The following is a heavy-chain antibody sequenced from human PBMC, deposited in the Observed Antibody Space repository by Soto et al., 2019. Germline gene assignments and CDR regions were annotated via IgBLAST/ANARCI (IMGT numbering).Heavy chain of an antibody. CDR1: GFTGSSNY. D-gene: IGHD2-15*01. V-gene: IGHV3-66*01. J-gene: IGHJ3*02. Sequence: GSLRLSCAASGFTGSSNYMSWVRQAPGKGLEWVSVIYSGGSTYYADSVKGRFTISRDNSKNTLYLQMNSLRAEDTAVYYCARVRYCSGGSCQDAFDIWGQGTMVTVSS. CDR3: ARVRYCSGGSCQDAFDI. CDR2: IYSGGST.